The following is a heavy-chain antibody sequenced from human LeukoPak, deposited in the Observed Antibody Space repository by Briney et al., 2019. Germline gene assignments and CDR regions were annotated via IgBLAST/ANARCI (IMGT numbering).Heavy chain of an antibody. Sequence: PSETLSLTCAVYGGSFSGYYWSWIRQPPGKGLEWIGEINHSGSTNYNPSLKSRVTISVDTSKNQFSLRLSSVTAADTAVYYCARADSSGWIIDYWGQGTLVTVSS. J-gene: IGHJ4*02. V-gene: IGHV4-34*01. D-gene: IGHD6-19*01. CDR1: GGSFSGYY. CDR2: INHSGST. CDR3: ARADSSGWIIDY.